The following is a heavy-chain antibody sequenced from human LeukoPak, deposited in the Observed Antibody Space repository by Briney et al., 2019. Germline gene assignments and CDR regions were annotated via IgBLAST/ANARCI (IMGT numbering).Heavy chain of an antibody. CDR1: GGSISSSSYY. CDR2: IYYSGST. Sequence: PSETLSLTCTVSGGSISSSSYYWGWIRQPPRKGLEWIGTIYYSGSTYYNPSLKSRVTISVDTSKNQFSLKLSSVTAADTAVYYCANLYVSRGYYQGRNVYFDYWGQGTLVTVSP. J-gene: IGHJ4*02. D-gene: IGHD3-22*01. V-gene: IGHV4-39*01. CDR3: ANLYVSRGYYQGRNVYFDY.